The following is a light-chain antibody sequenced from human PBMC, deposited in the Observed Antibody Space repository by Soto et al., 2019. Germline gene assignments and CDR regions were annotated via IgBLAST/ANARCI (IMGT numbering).Light chain of an antibody. J-gene: IGKJ3*01. CDR3: QKYNSAPLT. CDR1: QSVSNY. Sequence: TESPATLSLFPRERATLSCKASQSVSNYLAWYQQKPGKVPKVLIYAASTLQSGVPSRFSGSGYGTDFNLTISSLQTEDVATYYCQKYNSAPLTFGPGTKVDIK. V-gene: IGKV1-27*01. CDR2: AAS.